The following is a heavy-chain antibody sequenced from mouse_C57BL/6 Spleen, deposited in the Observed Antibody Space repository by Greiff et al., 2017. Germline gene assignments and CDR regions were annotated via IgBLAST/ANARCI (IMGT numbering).Heavy chain of an antibody. Sequence: QVTLKESGPGILQSSQTLSLTCSFSGFSLSTSGMGVSWIRQPSGKGLEWLAHIYWDDDKRYNPSLKSRLTISKDTSRNQVFLKITSVDTSDTATYYCARRGITTVVGGYFDVWGTGTTVTVSS. V-gene: IGHV8-12*01. D-gene: IGHD1-1*01. J-gene: IGHJ1*03. CDR3: ARRGITTVVGGYFDV. CDR1: GFSLSTSGMG. CDR2: IYWDDDK.